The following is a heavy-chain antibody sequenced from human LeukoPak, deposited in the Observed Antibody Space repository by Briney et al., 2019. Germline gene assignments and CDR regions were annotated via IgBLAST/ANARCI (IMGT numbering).Heavy chain of an antibody. D-gene: IGHD3-10*01. CDR1: GGSFTSFY. CDR3: ARYSGTYGHDY. CDR2: FFSSGNT. V-gene: IGHV4-4*07. Sequence: KPSETLSLTCTVSGGSFTSFYWSWIRQPAGKGLEWIGRFFSSGNTNYNPSFKSRATISVDKSKNQFSLKLTSVTAADTAVYYCARYSGTYGHDYWGQGILVSVSS. J-gene: IGHJ4*02.